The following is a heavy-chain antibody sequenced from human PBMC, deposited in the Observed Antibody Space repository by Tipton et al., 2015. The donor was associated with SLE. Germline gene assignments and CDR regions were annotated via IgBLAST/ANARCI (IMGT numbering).Heavy chain of an antibody. J-gene: IGHJ4*02. CDR1: GVSISTSRCY. CDR2: LYTGGST. Sequence: TLSLTCSVSGVSISTSRCYWGWVRQSPGQGLEWVGSLYTGGSTYFHPSLQSRASISADASKNHFSLKPNSVTAADTAVYYCSREHRGYSNSLGYWGQGARVSVSS. D-gene: IGHD5-12*01. V-gene: IGHV4-39*02. CDR3: SREHRGYSNSLGY.